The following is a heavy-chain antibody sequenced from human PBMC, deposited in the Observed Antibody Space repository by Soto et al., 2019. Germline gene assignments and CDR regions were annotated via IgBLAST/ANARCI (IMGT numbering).Heavy chain of an antibody. Sequence: QVQLQESGPGLVKPSETLSLTCKVSGDSISDYYWGWIRQSPGHGLEWIGYMYISGSTDSNPSLPSRATISIDPSKNQFSLTLKSVTAADTAVYYCARDLGIGSGAFDIWGPGTVVTVSS. CDR2: MYISGST. V-gene: IGHV4-59*01. J-gene: IGHJ3*02. D-gene: IGHD2-2*03. CDR1: GDSISDYY. CDR3: ARDLGIGSGAFDI.